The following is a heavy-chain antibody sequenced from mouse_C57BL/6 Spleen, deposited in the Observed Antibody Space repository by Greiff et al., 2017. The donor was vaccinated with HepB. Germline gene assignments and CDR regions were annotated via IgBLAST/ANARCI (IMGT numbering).Heavy chain of an antibody. Sequence: EVQLQQSGPELVKPGASVKIPCKASGYTFTDYNMDWVKQSHGKSLEWIGDINPNNGGTIYNQKFKGKATLTVDKSSSTAYMELRSLTSEDTAVYYCARRGLWDGYPYYYAMDYWGQGTSVTVSS. D-gene: IGHD2-3*01. CDR2: INPNNGGT. J-gene: IGHJ4*01. V-gene: IGHV1-18*01. CDR1: GYTFTDYN. CDR3: ARRGLWDGYPYYYAMDY.